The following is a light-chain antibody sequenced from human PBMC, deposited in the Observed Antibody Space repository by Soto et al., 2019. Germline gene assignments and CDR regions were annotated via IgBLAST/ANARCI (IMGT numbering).Light chain of an antibody. CDR1: QSISSW. Sequence: DIQMTQSPSPLSASVGDRVTITCLDSQSISSWLAWYQQKPGKAPKLLIYDASSLESGVPSRFSGGGSGTEFTLTISSLQPDDFATYYCQQYNSYSTFGQGTKVEIK. V-gene: IGKV1-5*01. CDR2: DAS. J-gene: IGKJ1*01. CDR3: QQYNSYST.